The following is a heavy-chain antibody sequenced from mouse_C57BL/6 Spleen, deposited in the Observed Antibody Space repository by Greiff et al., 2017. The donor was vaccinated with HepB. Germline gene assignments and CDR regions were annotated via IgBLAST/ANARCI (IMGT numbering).Heavy chain of an antibody. CDR2: IYPGSGNT. J-gene: IGHJ2*01. CDR3: ARGGSNQYYFDY. V-gene: IGHV1-76*01. Sequence: LVESGAELVRPGASVKLSCKASGYTFTDYYINWVKQRPGQGLEWIARIYPGSGNTYYNEKFKGKATLTAEKSSSTAYMQLSSLTSEDSAVYFCARGGSNQYYFDYWGQGTTLTVSS. D-gene: IGHD2-5*01. CDR1: GYTFTDYY.